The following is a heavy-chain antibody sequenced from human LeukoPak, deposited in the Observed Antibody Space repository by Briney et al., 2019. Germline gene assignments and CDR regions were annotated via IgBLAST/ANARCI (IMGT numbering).Heavy chain of an antibody. CDR1: GFSFTYYG. CDR3: AKGLHSSSWNDAFDI. V-gene: IGHV3-30*02. CDR2: IRYDGTSK. J-gene: IGHJ3*02. Sequence: GGTLRLSCGASGFSFTYYGMHWVRQAPGKGLDWVAFIRYDGTSKDYADSVKGRFTISRDNSENKVYLQMNSLRVEDTALYYCAKGLHSSSWNDAFDIWGQGTMVTVSS. D-gene: IGHD6-13*01.